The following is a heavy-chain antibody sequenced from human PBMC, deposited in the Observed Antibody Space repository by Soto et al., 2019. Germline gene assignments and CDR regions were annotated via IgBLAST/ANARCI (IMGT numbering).Heavy chain of an antibody. J-gene: IGHJ4*02. CDR2: INGGNGDT. Sequence: QVQLVQSGAEEKKPGASVKVSCKASGYTFTSSGMQWVRQAPGQRLEWMGWINGGNGDTKHSQKFQDRVTITRDASASTAYMELSSLRFEDTAVYYCAREVYGGNVYFDFWGQGTLVTVSS. V-gene: IGHV1-3*05. CDR1: GYTFTSSG. D-gene: IGHD4-17*01. CDR3: AREVYGGNVYFDF.